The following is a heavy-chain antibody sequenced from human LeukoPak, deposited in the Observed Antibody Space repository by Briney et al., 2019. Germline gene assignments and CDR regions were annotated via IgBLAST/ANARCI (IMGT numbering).Heavy chain of an antibody. J-gene: IGHJ3*02. D-gene: IGHD3-22*01. Sequence: SETLSLTCTVSGGSISSYYWSWIRQAAGKGLEWIGRIYTSGSTNYNPSLKSRVTMSVDTSKNQFSLKLSSVTAADTAVYYCARVNYYDSSVYYYDAFDIWGQGTTVTVSS. CDR2: IYTSGST. CDR1: GGSISSYY. CDR3: ARVNYYDSSVYYYDAFDI. V-gene: IGHV4-4*07.